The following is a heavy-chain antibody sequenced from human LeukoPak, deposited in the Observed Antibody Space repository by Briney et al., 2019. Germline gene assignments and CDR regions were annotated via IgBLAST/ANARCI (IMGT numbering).Heavy chain of an antibody. CDR2: ISSSGSKI. J-gene: IGHJ4*02. V-gene: IGHV3-48*03. Sequence: GGSLRLSCVATGFTFNTYEMNWVRQAPGKGLEWVSYISSSGSKIYNADSVKGRFIISRDKTQNSLYVQMSRLRAEDTAVYYCARDSGWINGVWYHFDYWGQGTLVTVS. D-gene: IGHD2-8*01. CDR1: GFTFNTYE. CDR3: ARDSGWINGVWYHFDY.